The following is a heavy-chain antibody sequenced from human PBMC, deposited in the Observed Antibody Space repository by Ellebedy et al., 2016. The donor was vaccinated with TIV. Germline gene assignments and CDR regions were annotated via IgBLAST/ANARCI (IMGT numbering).Heavy chain of an antibody. CDR3: AKAYSTGYYVGWFDP. D-gene: IGHD6-19*01. Sequence: ASVKVSCKASGGTFSNYVITWMRQAPGQGLEWVGAIIPIFGTPNDAQKFQGRVKITADESTSTVYMELSNLRSEDTAVYYCAKAYSTGYYVGWFDPWGQGTLVTVSS. CDR2: IIPIFGTP. V-gene: IGHV1-69*13. J-gene: IGHJ5*02. CDR1: GGTFSNYV.